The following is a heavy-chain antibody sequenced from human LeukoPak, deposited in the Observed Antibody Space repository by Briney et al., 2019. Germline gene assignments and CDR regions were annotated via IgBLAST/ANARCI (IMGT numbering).Heavy chain of an antibody. V-gene: IGHV1-69*01. CDR1: GFTFSSYA. D-gene: IGHD1-26*01. CDR2: IIPIFGTA. Sequence: GGSLRLSCAASGFTFSSYAISWVRQAPGQGLEWMGGIIPIFGTANYAQKFQGRVTITADESTSTAYMELSSLRSEDTAVYYCAREGVGANFDYWGQGTLVTVSS. CDR3: AREGVGANFDY. J-gene: IGHJ4*02.